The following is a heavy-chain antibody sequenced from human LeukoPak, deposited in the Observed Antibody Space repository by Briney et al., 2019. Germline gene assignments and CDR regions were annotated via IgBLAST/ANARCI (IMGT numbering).Heavy chain of an antibody. D-gene: IGHD6-13*01. CDR3: AKDGSSSWYRAAYYFDY. CDR1: GFTFSSYD. J-gene: IGHJ4*02. Sequence: PGGSLRLSCAASGFTFSSYDMHWVRQAPGKGLEWVAVISYDGSSKYYADSVKGRFTISRDNSKNTLYLQMNSLRAEDTAVYYCAKDGSSSWYRAAYYFDYWGQGTLVTVSS. CDR2: ISYDGSSK. V-gene: IGHV3-30*18.